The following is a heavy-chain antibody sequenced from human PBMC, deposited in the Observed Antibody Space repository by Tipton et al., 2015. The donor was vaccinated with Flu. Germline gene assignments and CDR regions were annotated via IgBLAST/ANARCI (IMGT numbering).Heavy chain of an antibody. CDR1: GYSFTIYW. D-gene: IGHD3-10*01. V-gene: IGHV5-51*01. Sequence: QLVQSGAEVRKAGESLRISCKGSGYSFTIYWIAWVRQMPGKGLEWMGIIYPGDSDTRYSPSFQGQVTISADQSISTAYLQWSSLMASDTAMYYCARQRRSENYYNDFGYWGQGTLVTVSS. CDR3: ARQRRSENYYNDFGY. CDR2: IYPGDSDT. J-gene: IGHJ4*02.